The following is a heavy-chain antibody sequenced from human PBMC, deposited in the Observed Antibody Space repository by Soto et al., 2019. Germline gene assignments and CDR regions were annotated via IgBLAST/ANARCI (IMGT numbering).Heavy chain of an antibody. D-gene: IGHD3-10*01. CDR1: GGTFSSYT. J-gene: IGHJ3*02. CDR2: IIPILGIA. V-gene: IGHV1-69*02. Sequence: VASVKVSCKASGGTFSSYTISWVRQAPGQGLEWMGRIIPILGIANYAQKFQGRVTITADKSTSTAYMELSSLRSEDTAVYYCARGEITMVRGVIIKGNAFDIWGQGTMVTVSS. CDR3: ARGEITMVRGVIIKGNAFDI.